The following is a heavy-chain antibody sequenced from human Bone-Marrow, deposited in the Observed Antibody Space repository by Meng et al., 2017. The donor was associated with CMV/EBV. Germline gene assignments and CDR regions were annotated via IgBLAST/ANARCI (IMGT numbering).Heavy chain of an antibody. CDR2: INHSGST. J-gene: IGHJ4*02. CDR1: GGSFSGYY. CDR3: ARASGYSSGWYLW. V-gene: IGHV4-34*01. Sequence: QVQCKQWGAGLLKPSETLSLPCAVYGGSFSGYYWSWIRQPPGKGLEWIGEINHSGSTNYNPSLKSRVTISVDTSKNQFSLKLSSVTAADTAVYYCARASGYSSGWYLWWGQGTLVTVSS. D-gene: IGHD6-19*01.